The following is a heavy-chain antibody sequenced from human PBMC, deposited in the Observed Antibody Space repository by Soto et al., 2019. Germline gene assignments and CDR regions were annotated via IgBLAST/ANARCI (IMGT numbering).Heavy chain of an antibody. D-gene: IGHD3-16*01. CDR2: IIPIFGTA. CDR1: GGTFSSYS. J-gene: IGHJ4*02. CDR3: ARDGWRHSGGIEY. Sequence: QVQLVQSGAEVKKPGSSVKVSCKASGGTFSSYSINWVRQAPGQGLEWMGEIIPIFGTANYAQKFQGRVTITADESKSTAYMELSSPGSEDTAVDLWARDGWRHSGGIEYLGQGTLVTVSS. V-gene: IGHV1-69*01.